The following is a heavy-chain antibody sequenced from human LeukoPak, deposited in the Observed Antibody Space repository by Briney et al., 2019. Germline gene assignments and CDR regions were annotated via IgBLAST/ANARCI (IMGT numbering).Heavy chain of an antibody. D-gene: IGHD1-1*01. V-gene: IGHV3-66*01. J-gene: IGHJ4*02. CDR1: GFTVSSNC. Sequence: GGSLRLSCAASGFTVSSNCVNWVRQAPGKGLKWVSVICSGGSTNYADSVKGRFTISRDNSKNTLYLQMNSLRAEETAVYYCAGDSPGNGGGGSHFDYWGQGTLVTVSS. CDR2: ICSGGST. CDR3: AGDSPGNGGGGSHFDY.